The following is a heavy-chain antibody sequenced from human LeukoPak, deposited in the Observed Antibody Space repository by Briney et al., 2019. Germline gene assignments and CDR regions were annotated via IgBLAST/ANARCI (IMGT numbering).Heavy chain of an antibody. CDR2: ISGSGGST. CDR1: GFTFSSYA. J-gene: IGHJ3*02. V-gene: IGHV3-23*01. D-gene: IGHD2-2*01. CDR3: ANRALYCSSTSCYAGGAFDI. Sequence: PGGSLRLSCAASGFTFSSYAMSWVRQAPGKGLEWVSAISGSGGSTYYADSVKGRFTISSDNSKNTLYLQMNSLRAEDTAVYYCANRALYCSSTSCYAGGAFDIWGQGTMVTVSS.